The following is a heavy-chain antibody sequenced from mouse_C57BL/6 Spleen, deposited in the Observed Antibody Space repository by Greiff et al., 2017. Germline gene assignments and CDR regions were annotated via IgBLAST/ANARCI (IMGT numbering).Heavy chain of an antibody. CDR3: ARYDSNSYFDY. CDR2: IYPRSGNT. J-gene: IGHJ2*01. CDR1: GYTFTSYG. Sequence: QVQLKESGAELARPGASVKLSCKASGYTFTSYGISWVKQRTGQGLEWIGEIYPRSGNTYYNEKFKGKATLTADKSSSTAYMELRSLTSEDAAVYFCARYDSNSYFDYWGQGTTLTVSS. V-gene: IGHV1-81*01. D-gene: IGHD2-5*01.